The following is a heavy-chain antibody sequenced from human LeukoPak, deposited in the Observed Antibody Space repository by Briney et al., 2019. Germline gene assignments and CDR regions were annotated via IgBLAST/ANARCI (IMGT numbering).Heavy chain of an antibody. Sequence: WETLSLTCTVSGGSISNYYWSWIRQPPGKGLEWIGYIYYSGNTNYNPSLKSRVTISVDTSKNQFSLKLNSVTAADTAVYYCARVRYCSTNRCYDREFDNWGQGTLVTVSS. J-gene: IGHJ4*02. CDR2: IYYSGNT. CDR1: GGSISNYY. CDR3: ARVRYCSTNRCYDREFDN. D-gene: IGHD2-2*01. V-gene: IGHV4-59*01.